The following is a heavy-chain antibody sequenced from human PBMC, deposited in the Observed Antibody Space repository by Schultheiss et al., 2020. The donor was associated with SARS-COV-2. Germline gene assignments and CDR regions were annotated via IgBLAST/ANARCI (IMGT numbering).Heavy chain of an antibody. J-gene: IGHJ6*02. CDR2: ISAYNGNT. Sequence: ASVKVSCKASGYTFTGYYMHWVRQAPGQGLEWMGWISAYNGNTNYAQKFQGRVTMTRDTSISTAYMELSRLRSDDTAVYYCARSTSRDYYGMDVWGQGTTVTVSS. CDR3: ARSTSRDYYGMDV. V-gene: IGHV1-2*02. CDR1: GYTFTGYY.